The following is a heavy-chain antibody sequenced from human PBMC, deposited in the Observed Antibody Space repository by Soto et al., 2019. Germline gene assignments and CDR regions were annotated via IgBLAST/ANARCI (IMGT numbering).Heavy chain of an antibody. J-gene: IGHJ4*02. CDR1: GFTFSTYA. V-gene: IGHV3-64*01. CDR3: VRGEYAYIWGTLGY. Sequence: PGGSLRLSCAASGFTFSTYAMHWVRQAPGKGLVYVSAISSDGGSTFYASSVKGRFTISRDNSKNTLFLQMGSLRADDMAVYYCVRGEYAYIWGTLGYWGQGTLVTVSS. CDR2: ISSDGGST. D-gene: IGHD3-16*01.